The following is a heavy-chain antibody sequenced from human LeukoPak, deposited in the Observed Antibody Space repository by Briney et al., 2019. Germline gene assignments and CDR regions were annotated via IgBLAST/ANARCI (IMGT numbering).Heavy chain of an antibody. CDR1: GFTFSSYG. CDR2: IRYDGSNK. V-gene: IGHV3-30*02. D-gene: IGHD2-15*01. Sequence: GGSLRLSCAASGFTFSSYGMHWVRQAPGKGLEWVAFIRYDGSNKYYADSVKGRFTISRDNSKNTLYLQMNSLRAEDTAVYYCARGGIAPFDYWGQGTLVTVSS. CDR3: ARGGIAPFDY. J-gene: IGHJ4*02.